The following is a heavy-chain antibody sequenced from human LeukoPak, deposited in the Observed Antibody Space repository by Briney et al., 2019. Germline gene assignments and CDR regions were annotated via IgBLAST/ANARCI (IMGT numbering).Heavy chain of an antibody. CDR3: ARDGPETIAARPPYYYYMDV. Sequence: SETLSLTCTVSGGSISSYHWSWIRQAAGKGLEWIGRIYTNETTSSNPSLKSRVTMSIDTSKNQFSLRLRSVTAADTAVYYCARDGPETIAARPPYYYYMDVWGKGTTVTVSS. V-gene: IGHV4-4*07. D-gene: IGHD6-6*01. J-gene: IGHJ6*03. CDR2: IYTNETT. CDR1: GGSISSYH.